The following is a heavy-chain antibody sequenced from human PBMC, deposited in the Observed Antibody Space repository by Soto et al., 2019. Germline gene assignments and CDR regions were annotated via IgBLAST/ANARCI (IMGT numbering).Heavy chain of an antibody. V-gene: IGHV3-30-3*01. CDR3: AGGSSIAVAPTGMDV. CDR1: GFTFSSYA. Sequence: PGGSLRLSCAASGFTFSSYAMHWVRQAPGKGLEWVAVISYDGSNKYYADSVKGRFTISRDNSKNTLYLQMNSLRAEDTAVYYCAGGSSIAVAPTGMDVWGQGTTVTVSS. D-gene: IGHD6-19*01. CDR2: ISYDGSNK. J-gene: IGHJ6*02.